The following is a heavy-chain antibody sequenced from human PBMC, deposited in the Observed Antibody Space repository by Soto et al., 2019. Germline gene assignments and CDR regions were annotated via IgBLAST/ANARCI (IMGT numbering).Heavy chain of an antibody. CDR3: AKDSGTSIAARRHAFDI. J-gene: IGHJ3*02. CDR1: GLSLRYYD. CDR2: ISGSGGST. D-gene: IGHD6-6*01. Sequence: GGSLRLSCAAAGLSLRYYDIHWVRQATGKGLEWVAGISGSGGSTYYADSVKGRFTISRDNSKNTLYLQMNSLRAEDTAVYYCAKDSGTSIAARRHAFDIWGQGTMVTVSS. V-gene: IGHV3-23*01.